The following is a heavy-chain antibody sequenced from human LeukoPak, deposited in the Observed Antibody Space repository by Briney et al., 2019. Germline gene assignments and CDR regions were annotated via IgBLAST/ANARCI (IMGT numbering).Heavy chain of an antibody. CDR2: INAGGAT. D-gene: IGHD3-22*01. J-gene: IGHJ4*02. V-gene: IGHV3-66*01. Sequence: GGSLRLSCAASGFIVSTNYMTWVRQAAGRGLERVSLINAGGATYYADSVKGRFTISRDNSKNTVHLQMDSLRADDTAVYYCARDPRDSSGNFDYWGQGTLVTVSS. CDR3: ARDPRDSSGNFDY. CDR1: GFIVSTNY.